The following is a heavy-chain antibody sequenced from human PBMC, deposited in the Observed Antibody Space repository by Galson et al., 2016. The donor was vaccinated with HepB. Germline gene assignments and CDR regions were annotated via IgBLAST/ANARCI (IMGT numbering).Heavy chain of an antibody. Sequence: QSGAEVKKPGESLRISCKGSGYSFTNYWITWVRQMPGKGLEWMGIIFPGDSDTKYSPSFGGLVTISVDRSINTAYLQWSSLRASDTAIYYCARPPYYDFWSGFGRWGQGTLVTVSS. V-gene: IGHV5-51*01. CDR1: GYSFTNYW. CDR2: IFPGDSDT. J-gene: IGHJ4*02. D-gene: IGHD3-3*01. CDR3: ARPPYYDFWSGFGR.